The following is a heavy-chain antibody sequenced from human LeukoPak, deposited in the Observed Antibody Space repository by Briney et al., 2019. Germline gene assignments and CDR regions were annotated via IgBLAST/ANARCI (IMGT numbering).Heavy chain of an antibody. CDR2: IRSKSNSYAT. CDR1: GFTFSSYS. CDR3: ARATADIAAAGTYYYYYMDV. V-gene: IGHV3-73*01. Sequence: PGGSLRLSCAASGFTFSSYSMNWVRQASGKGLEWVGRIRSKSNSYATAYAASVKGRFTISRDDSKNTAYLQMNSLKTEDTAVYYCARATADIAAAGTYYYYYMDVWGKGTTVTISS. J-gene: IGHJ6*03. D-gene: IGHD6-13*01.